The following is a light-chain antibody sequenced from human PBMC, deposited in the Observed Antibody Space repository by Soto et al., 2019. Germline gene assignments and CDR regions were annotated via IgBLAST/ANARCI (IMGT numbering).Light chain of an antibody. CDR3: CSYAGSYV. CDR1: SSDVGSYNL. V-gene: IGLV2-23*01. CDR2: EGS. Sequence: QSALTQLASVSGSPGQSITISCTGTSSDVGSYNLVSWYQQHPGKAPKLMIYEGSKRPSGVSNRFSGSKSGNTASLTISGLQAEDEADYYCCSYAGSYVFGIGTKLTVL. J-gene: IGLJ1*01.